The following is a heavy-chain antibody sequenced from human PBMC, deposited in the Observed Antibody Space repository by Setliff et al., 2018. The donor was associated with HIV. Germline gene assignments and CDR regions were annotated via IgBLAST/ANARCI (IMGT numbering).Heavy chain of an antibody. CDR2: INHSGST. V-gene: IGHV4-34*01. CDR3: ARVGYYDSSFDY. CDR1: GGSISSHY. D-gene: IGHD3-22*01. Sequence: SETLSLTCNVSGGSISSHYWSWIRQPPGKGLEWIGEINHSGSTKYNPSLKSRVTISVDTSTNQFSLKLSSVTAADTAVYYCARVGYYDSSFDYWGQGTLVTVS. J-gene: IGHJ4*02.